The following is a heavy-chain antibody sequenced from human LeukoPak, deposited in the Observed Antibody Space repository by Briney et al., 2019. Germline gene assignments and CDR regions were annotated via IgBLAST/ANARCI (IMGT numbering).Heavy chain of an antibody. V-gene: IGHV3-30*01. Sequence: GGSLRLSCAASGFIFSSYPMHWVRQAPGLGLQWVAVISHDGSNKFYEDSVKGRFTISRDNSKSTLYLHLNIPRPEDTAMVTTADFDYWGQGTLVTVSS. J-gene: IGHJ4*02. CDR1: GFIFSSYP. CDR3: ADFDY. D-gene: IGHD4-17*01. CDR2: ISHDGSNK.